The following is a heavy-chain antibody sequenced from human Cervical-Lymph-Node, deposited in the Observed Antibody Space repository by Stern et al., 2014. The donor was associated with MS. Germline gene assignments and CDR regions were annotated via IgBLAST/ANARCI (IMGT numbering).Heavy chain of an antibody. J-gene: IGHJ3*02. CDR2: LYHSGST. Sequence: QLQLQESGPRLVNPSETLSLTCTVSGASIDDDYWSWIRQSPGKGLEWIGNLYHSGSTSHNPSLKSRVTISGEKSKNQVSLNLNSVTAADTAIYYCARRVDYSYNWGSYVDAFDIWGQGTVVTVSS. V-gene: IGHV4-59*01. D-gene: IGHD3-16*01. CDR3: ARRVDYSYNWGSYVDAFDI. CDR1: GASIDDDY.